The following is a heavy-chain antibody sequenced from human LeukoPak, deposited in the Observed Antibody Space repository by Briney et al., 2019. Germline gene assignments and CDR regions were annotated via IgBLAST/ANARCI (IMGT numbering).Heavy chain of an antibody. CDR1: GFTFSSHA. D-gene: IGHD5-18*01. CDR2: ISGSGADT. CDR3: AKTHSYSYGAFDY. J-gene: IGHJ4*02. Sequence: GGSLRLSCAASGFTFSSHAMSWVRQAPGRGLEWVSGISGSGADTHYADSVKGRFTISRDNSKNTLYLQVNSLRAEDTAVYYCAKTHSYSYGAFDYWGQGTLITVSS. V-gene: IGHV3-23*01.